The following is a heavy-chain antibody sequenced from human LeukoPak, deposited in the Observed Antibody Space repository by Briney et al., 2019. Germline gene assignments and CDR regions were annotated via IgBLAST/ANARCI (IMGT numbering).Heavy chain of an antibody. D-gene: IGHD5-12*01. Sequence: GGSLRLSCAASGFTVSSNYMSWVRQAPGKGLEWVSVIYPVGSTFSADFVKGRFTVSRDNSKSTVYLQMNSLRPEDTAVYYCARDSGSAFDLWGRGTLVTVSS. J-gene: IGHJ2*01. CDR1: GFTVSSNY. CDR3: ARDSGSAFDL. V-gene: IGHV3-53*01. CDR2: IYPVGST.